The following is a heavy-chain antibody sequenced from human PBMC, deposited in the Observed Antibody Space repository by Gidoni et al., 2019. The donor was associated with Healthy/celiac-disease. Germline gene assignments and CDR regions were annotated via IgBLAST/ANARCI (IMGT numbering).Heavy chain of an antibody. D-gene: IGHD3-22*01. Sequence: QVQLVQSGAEVKKPGSSVKVSCKASVVTFSSYAISWVRQAPGQGLEWMGVLIPIFGTANYAQKFQGRVTITADKSTSTAYMELSSLRSEDTAVYYCARDYYDSSGYYPNWFDPWGQGTLVTVSS. CDR1: VVTFSSYA. J-gene: IGHJ5*02. CDR2: LIPIFGTA. V-gene: IGHV1-69*06. CDR3: ARDYYDSSGYYPNWFDP.